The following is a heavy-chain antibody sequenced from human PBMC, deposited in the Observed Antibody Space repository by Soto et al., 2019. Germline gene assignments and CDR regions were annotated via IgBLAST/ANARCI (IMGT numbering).Heavy chain of an antibody. CDR3: ARPAAPIDYYYYGMDV. Sequence: GASVKVACKATWYSFTIDRIRCGRQTPGQGLEWMGWISAYNGNTNYAQKLQGRVTMTTDTSTSTAYMELRSLRSDDTAVYYCARPAAPIDYYYYGMDVWGQGTEVTVSS. CDR1: WYSFTIDR. CDR2: ISAYNGNT. D-gene: IGHD2-2*01. J-gene: IGHJ6*01. V-gene: IGHV1-18*01.